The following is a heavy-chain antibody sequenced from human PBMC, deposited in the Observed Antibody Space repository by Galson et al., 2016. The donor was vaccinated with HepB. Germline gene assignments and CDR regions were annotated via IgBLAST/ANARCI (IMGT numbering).Heavy chain of an antibody. J-gene: IGHJ3*01. CDR3: ARDSGYCSYSNRKGDAFDL. V-gene: IGHV3-7*04. D-gene: IGHD2-15*01. Sequence: SLRLSCAASGFTFRSNWMSWVRQAPGKGLEWVANIKQDGTEKYYLSSVKGRFPISRDNAKNTVYLQMNSLIAEDTAVYFCARDSGYCSYSNRKGDAFDLWGQGTMVTVSS. CDR2: IKQDGTEK. CDR1: GFTFRSNW.